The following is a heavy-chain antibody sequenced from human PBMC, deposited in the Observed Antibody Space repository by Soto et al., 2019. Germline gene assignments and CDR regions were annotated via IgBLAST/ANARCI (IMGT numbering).Heavy chain of an antibody. J-gene: IGHJ5*02. CDR2: SIPLFGTP. Sequence: SVKVSCKSSTGTFSSYTSTSEPPAPGQKRDGKGESIPLFGTPNYAQKFQGRVTITADESTSTAYMELSSLRAEDTAVYYCAKDGMTTVTTGGGNWFDPWGQGTLVTVSS. V-gene: IGHV1-69*13. CDR1: TGTFSSYT. D-gene: IGHD4-17*01. CDR3: AKDGMTTVTTGGGNWFDP.